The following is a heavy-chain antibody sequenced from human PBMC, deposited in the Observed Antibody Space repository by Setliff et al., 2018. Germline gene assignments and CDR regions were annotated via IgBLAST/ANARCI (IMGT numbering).Heavy chain of an antibody. CDR2: MYTSGSA. Sequence: SETLSLTCTVSGGSISSYYWSWIRQPAGKGLEWIGRMYTSGSANYNPSLRSRVTISLDTSKNQFSLRLNSVTAADTAVYYCARDGGPRALDCWGQGTLVTVSS. CDR1: GGSISSYY. CDR3: ARDGGPRALDC. D-gene: IGHD3-16*01. V-gene: IGHV4-4*07. J-gene: IGHJ4*02.